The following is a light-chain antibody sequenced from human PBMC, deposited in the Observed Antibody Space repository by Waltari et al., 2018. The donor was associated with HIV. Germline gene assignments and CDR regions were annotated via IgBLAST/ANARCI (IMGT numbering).Light chain of an antibody. Sequence: DIQMTQSPPSLSTSVGDRVIITCRARRDIKKDLGRYQQIAGKPPRRLFHSVSTLSAGVPSRFRGGGSVTHFTLSIDALQPEDVATYFCLQLSGFPRTFGQGT. V-gene: IGKV1-17*01. CDR1: RDIKKD. CDR3: LQLSGFPRT. CDR2: SVS. J-gene: IGKJ1*01.